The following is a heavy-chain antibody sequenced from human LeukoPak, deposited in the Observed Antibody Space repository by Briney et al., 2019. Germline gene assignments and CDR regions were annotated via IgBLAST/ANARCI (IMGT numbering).Heavy chain of an antibody. CDR2: ISSSGSTI. D-gene: IGHD6-19*01. CDR3: VVSSGWQGVRYFDY. J-gene: IGHJ4*02. CDR1: GFTFSDYY. V-gene: IGHV3-11*01. Sequence: GGSLRLSCAASGFTFSDYYMSWIRQAPGKGLEWVSYISSSGSTIYYADSVKGRFTISRDNAKNSLYLQMNSLRAEDTAVYYGVVSSGWQGVRYFDYWGQGTLVTVSS.